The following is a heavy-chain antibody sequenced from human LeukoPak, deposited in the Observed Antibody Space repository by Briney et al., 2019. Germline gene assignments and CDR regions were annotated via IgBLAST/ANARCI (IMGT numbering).Heavy chain of an antibody. Sequence: SETLSLTCTVSRVSISSYSWSWIRQPAGKGLEWIGRIYTSVGNTYYNLSLKSRVTISVGKSKNQFSLRLSSVTAADTAVYYCARDRSQLLSPNYYYMDVWGTGTTVTVSS. CDR1: RVSISSYS. CDR2: IYTSVGNT. D-gene: IGHD2-2*01. CDR3: ARDRSQLLSPNYYYMDV. J-gene: IGHJ6*03. V-gene: IGHV4-4*07.